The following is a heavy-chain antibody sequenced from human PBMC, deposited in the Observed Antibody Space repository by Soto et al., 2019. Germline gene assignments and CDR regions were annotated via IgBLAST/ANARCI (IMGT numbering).Heavy chain of an antibody. CDR3: STSVYCSTTRCDYYYGLDV. V-gene: IGHV1-69*01. CDR1: GGTFSSHS. D-gene: IGHD2-2*01. J-gene: IGHJ6*02. CDR2: IIPIFGTE. Sequence: QVQLVQSGAEVKKPGSSVKVSCKVSGGTFSSHSINWVRQAPGQGPEWMGGIIPIFGTENYAQKFQGRVTITADESTSTAYIELSSLTSEDTALYYCSTSVYCSTTRCDYYYGLDVWGQGTTVIVSS.